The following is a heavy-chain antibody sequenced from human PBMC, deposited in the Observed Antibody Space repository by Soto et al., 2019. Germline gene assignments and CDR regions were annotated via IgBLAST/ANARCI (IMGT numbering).Heavy chain of an antibody. CDR2: IDSDGSRT. CDR1: GLTFSSHW. D-gene: IGHD2-21*01. CDR3: ARGVRGAYGLDI. V-gene: IGHV3-74*01. J-gene: IGHJ3*02. Sequence: GGSVRLSCAASGLTFSSHWMHWVRQAPGKGLVWVSRIDSDGSRTNYADSVKGRFTISRDNAKNTVYLQMNSLRVEETAVYYCARGVRGAYGLDIWGQGTMVTVSS.